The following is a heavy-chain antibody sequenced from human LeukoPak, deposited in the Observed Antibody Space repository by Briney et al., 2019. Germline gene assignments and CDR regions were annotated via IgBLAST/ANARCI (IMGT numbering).Heavy chain of an antibody. CDR2: VNHKGGT. CDR1: GGSFSGYF. J-gene: IGHJ6*03. V-gene: IGHV4-34*01. CDR3: ARGRITMVRGVITLPSRYYYMDV. D-gene: IGHD3-10*01. Sequence: SETLSLTCAVYGGSFSGYFWSWIRQPPGKGLEWIGDVNHKGGTNYNPSLKSRVTISVDTSKNQFSLKMTSVTAADTAVYYCARGRITMVRGVITLPSRYYYMDVWGKGTTVTISS.